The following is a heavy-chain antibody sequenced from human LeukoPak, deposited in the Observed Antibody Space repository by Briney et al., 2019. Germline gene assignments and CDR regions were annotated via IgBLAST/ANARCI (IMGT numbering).Heavy chain of an antibody. V-gene: IGHV4-34*01. J-gene: IGHJ6*03. CDR1: GGSFSGYY. CDR3: ARSGGVYYYYYMDV. CDR2: INHSGST. D-gene: IGHD3-10*01. Sequence: PSETLSLTCAVYGGSFSGYYWSWIRQPPGKGLEWIGEINHSGSTNYNPSLKSRVTISVDTSKNQFSLKLSSVTAADTAVYYCARSGGVYYYYYMDVWGKGTTVTVSS.